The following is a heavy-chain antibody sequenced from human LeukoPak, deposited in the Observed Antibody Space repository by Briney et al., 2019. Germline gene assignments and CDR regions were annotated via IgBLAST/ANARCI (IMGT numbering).Heavy chain of an antibody. Sequence: PGRSLRLSCAASGFTFSSYGMHWVRQAPGKGLEWVAVISYDGNNKYYADSVKGRFTISRDNSKNTLYLQMNSLRAEDTAVYYCAREAVTRNYFDYWGQGTLVTVSS. V-gene: IGHV3-30*03. D-gene: IGHD4-17*01. CDR1: GFTFSSYG. CDR2: ISYDGNNK. CDR3: AREAVTRNYFDY. J-gene: IGHJ4*02.